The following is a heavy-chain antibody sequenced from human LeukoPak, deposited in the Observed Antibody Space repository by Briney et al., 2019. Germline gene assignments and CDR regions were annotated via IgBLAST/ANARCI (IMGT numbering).Heavy chain of an antibody. Sequence: GGSLRLSCAASRFTFSSYAMSWVRQAPGKGLEWVSAISGSGGSTYYADSVKGRFTISRDNSKNTLYLQMNSLRAEDTVVYYCAKEAERQQLGPLGYWGQGTLVTVSS. CDR3: AKEAERQQLGPLGY. CDR1: RFTFSSYA. D-gene: IGHD6-13*01. CDR2: ISGSGGST. V-gene: IGHV3-23*01. J-gene: IGHJ4*02.